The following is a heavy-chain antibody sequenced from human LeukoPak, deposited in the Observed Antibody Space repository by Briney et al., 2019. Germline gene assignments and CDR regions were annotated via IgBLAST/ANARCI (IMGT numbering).Heavy chain of an antibody. CDR3: ARGQYFSTTYYFDY. V-gene: IGHV3-7*03. D-gene: IGHD2/OR15-2a*01. CDR2: IKQDGSEK. CDR1: GFTFSSYW. Sequence: GGSLGLSCAASGFTFSSYWMSWVRQAPGKGLEWVANIKQDGSEKYYVDSVKGRFTISRDNAKNSLFLQMNSLRAEDTAVYFCARGQYFSTTYYFDYWGQGTLVTVSS. J-gene: IGHJ4*02.